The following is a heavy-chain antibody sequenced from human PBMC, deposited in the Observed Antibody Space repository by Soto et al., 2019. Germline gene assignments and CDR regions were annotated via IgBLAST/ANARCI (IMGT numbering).Heavy chain of an antibody. V-gene: IGHV1-69*12. D-gene: IGHD5-12*01. CDR2: IIPIFGTA. Sequence: QVQLVQSGAEVKKPGSSVKVSCKASGGTFSSYAISWVRQAPGQGLEWMGGIIPIFGTANYAQKFQGRVTITADESTSTAYMELSSLRSEDTAVYYCATGWLQLLHYYYYGMDVWGQGTTVTVSS. CDR3: ATGWLQLLHYYYYGMDV. CDR1: GGTFSSYA. J-gene: IGHJ6*02.